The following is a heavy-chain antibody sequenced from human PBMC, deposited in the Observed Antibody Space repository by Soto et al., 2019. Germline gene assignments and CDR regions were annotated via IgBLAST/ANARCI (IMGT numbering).Heavy chain of an antibody. J-gene: IGHJ4*02. V-gene: IGHV3-30*18. CDR3: VKGNDVGNY. CDR1: GFTFSTYG. D-gene: IGHD1-1*01. CDR2: ISYHGSNR. Sequence: QVQLVESGGGVVQPGMSLRLSCAASGFTFSTYGMHWVRQAPGKGLEWVALISYHGSNRYYADSVKGRFTISRDNSKNTLYLQMNNLRADDTAIYYCVKGNDVGNYWGQGILVTVSS.